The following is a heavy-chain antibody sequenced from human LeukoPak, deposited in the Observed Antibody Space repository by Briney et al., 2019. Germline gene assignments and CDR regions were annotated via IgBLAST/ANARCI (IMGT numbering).Heavy chain of an antibody. CDR1: GYTFSTHG. CDR3: ARNPMRLSSVYNWFDP. D-gene: IGHD5/OR15-5a*01. CDR2: IIPIFGTA. V-gene: IGHV1-69*13. J-gene: IGHJ5*02. Sequence: GASVKVSCKSSGYTFSTHGVSWVRQAPGQGLEWMGGIIPIFGTANYAQKFQGRVTITADESTSSAYMELSSLRSEDTAVYYCARNPMRLSSVYNWFDPWGQGTLVTVSS.